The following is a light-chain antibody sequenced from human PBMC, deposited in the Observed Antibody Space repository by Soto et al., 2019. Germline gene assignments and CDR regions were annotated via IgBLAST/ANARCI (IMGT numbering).Light chain of an antibody. Sequence: IVLTQSPATLSLSPGERAILSCRASQSVRTLLAWYQQKPGQAPRLLVYDASYRATGVPARFSGSGSETDFTLTISGLEPEDFAIYYCQQRSDGDTFGQGTRLEIK. CDR1: QSVRTL. CDR3: QQRSDGDT. V-gene: IGKV3-11*01. J-gene: IGKJ5*01. CDR2: DAS.